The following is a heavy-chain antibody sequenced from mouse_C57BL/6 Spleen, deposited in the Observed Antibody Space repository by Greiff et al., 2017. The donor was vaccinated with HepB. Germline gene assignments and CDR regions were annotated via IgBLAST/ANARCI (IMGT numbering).Heavy chain of an antibody. CDR1: GFTFSSYT. Sequence: EVQRVESGGGLVKPGGSLKLSCAASGFTFSSYTMSWVRQTPEKRLEWVATISGGGGNTYYPDSVKGRFTISRDNAKNTLYLQMSSLRSEDTALYYCARHHWDYFDYWGQGTTLTVSS. CDR3: ARHHWDYFDY. CDR2: ISGGGGNT. D-gene: IGHD4-1*01. V-gene: IGHV5-9*01. J-gene: IGHJ2*01.